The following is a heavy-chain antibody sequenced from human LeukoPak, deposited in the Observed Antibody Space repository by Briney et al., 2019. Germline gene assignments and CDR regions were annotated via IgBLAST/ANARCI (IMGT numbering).Heavy chain of an antibody. CDR1: GFTFSSYA. J-gene: IGHJ4*02. Sequence: GGSLRLSCAASGFTFSSYAMYWVRRAPGKGLEWVAVISYDGSDKFYADSVKGRFTISRDSSKNTLYLQMNSLRPEDTAVYYCAKGKRLRYFDRTKYYFDYWGQGTLVTVSS. CDR2: ISYDGSDK. V-gene: IGHV3-30*04. D-gene: IGHD3-9*01. CDR3: AKGKRLRYFDRTKYYFDY.